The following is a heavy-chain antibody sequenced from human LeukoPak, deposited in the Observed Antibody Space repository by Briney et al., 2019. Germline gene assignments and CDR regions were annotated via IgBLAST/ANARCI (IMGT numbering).Heavy chain of an antibody. D-gene: IGHD3-10*01. V-gene: IGHV3-23*01. CDR1: GFTFSSYA. CDR3: ATSSFRITMVRGVIIQSFDY. CDR2: ISGSGGST. Sequence: GGSLRLSCAASGFTFSSYAMSWVRQAPGKGLEWVSAISGSGGSTYYADSVKGRFTISRDNSKDTLYLQMNSLRAEDTAVYYCATSSFRITMVRGVIIQSFDYWGQGTLVTVSS. J-gene: IGHJ4*02.